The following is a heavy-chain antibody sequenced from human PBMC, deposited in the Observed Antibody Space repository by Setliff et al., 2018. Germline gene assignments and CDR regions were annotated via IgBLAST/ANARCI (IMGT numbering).Heavy chain of an antibody. J-gene: IGHJ4*02. Sequence: ASVKVSCKASGYTFSNYGVTWVRQAPGQGLEWMGWVTIYNGNTKYAQNLQGRLTLTTDISTSTAYMELGSLTTDDTAVYYCARVESMVRGKNILRHFDYWGQGIQVTV. CDR1: GYTFSNYG. D-gene: IGHD3-10*01. CDR3: ARVESMVRGKNILRHFDY. CDR2: VTIYNGNT. V-gene: IGHV1-18*01.